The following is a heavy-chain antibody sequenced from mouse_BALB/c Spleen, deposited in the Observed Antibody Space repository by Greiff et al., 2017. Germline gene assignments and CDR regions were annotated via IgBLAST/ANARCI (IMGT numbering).Heavy chain of an antibody. CDR1: GFTFTDYY. J-gene: IGHJ3*01. CDR3: ARGYGSSSY. V-gene: IGHV7-3*02. CDR2: IRNKANGYTT. Sequence: EVKLMESGGGLVQPGGSLRLSCATSGFTFTDYYMSWVRQPPGKALEWLGFIRNKANGYTTEYSASVKGRFTISRDNSQSILYLQMNTLRAEDSATYYCARGYGSSSYWGQGTLVTVSA. D-gene: IGHD1-1*01.